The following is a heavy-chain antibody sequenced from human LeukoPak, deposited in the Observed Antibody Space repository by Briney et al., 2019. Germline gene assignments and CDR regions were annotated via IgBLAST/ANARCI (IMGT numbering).Heavy chain of an antibody. V-gene: IGHV3-9*01. D-gene: IGHD4-23*01. CDR1: GFTLGDYT. J-gene: IGHJ4*02. Sequence: PGGSLRLSCAASGFTLGDYTMHWVRQAPGKGLEWVSGISWNSGSIGYADSVKGRFTISRDNAQSSLYLQMNNLRTEDTAFYYCAKDMAYGGNSIDYWGQGTLVTVSS. CDR3: AKDMAYGGNSIDY. CDR2: ISWNSGSI.